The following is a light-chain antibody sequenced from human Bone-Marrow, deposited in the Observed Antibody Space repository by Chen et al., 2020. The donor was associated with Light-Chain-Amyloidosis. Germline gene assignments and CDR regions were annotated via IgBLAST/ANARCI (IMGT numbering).Light chain of an antibody. Sequence: DIQMTQSPPSLSASVGDRVTITCQASQDISNYLNWYQQKPGKAPKLLIYDASNLETGVPSRFIGRGSGTDFTCTSSGLQPEDIATYYCQHHDNLPLTFGGGTKVEI. CDR1: QDISNY. CDR2: DAS. V-gene: IGKV1-33*01. CDR3: QHHDNLPLT. J-gene: IGKJ4*01.